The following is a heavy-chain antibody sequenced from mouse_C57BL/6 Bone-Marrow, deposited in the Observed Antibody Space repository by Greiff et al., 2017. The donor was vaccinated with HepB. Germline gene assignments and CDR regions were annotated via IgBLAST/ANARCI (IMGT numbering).Heavy chain of an antibody. CDR2: IDPENGDT. J-gene: IGHJ3*01. V-gene: IGHV14-4*01. D-gene: IGHD3-1*01. CDR3: TSGGDKGYWFAY. CDR1: GFNIKDDY. Sequence: EVKLQESGAELVRPGASVKLSCTASGFNIKDDYMHWVKQRPEQGLEWIGWIDPENGDTEYASKFQGKATITADTSSNTAYLQLSSLTSEDTAVYYCTSGGDKGYWFAYWGQGTLVTVSA.